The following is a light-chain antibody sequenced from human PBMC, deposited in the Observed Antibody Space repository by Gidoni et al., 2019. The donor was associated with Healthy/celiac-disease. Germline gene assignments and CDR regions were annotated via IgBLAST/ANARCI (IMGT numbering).Light chain of an antibody. V-gene: IGKV4-1*01. CDR2: WAS. Sequence: DILMTQSPDSLAVSLCERGTINCKSSQSVLYSSNNKNYLAWYQQKPGQPPKLLIYWASTRESGVPDRFSGSGSGTDFTLTISSLQAEDVAVYYCQQYYSTPYTFXQXTKLEIK. J-gene: IGKJ2*01. CDR1: QSVLYSSNNKNY. CDR3: QQYYSTPYT.